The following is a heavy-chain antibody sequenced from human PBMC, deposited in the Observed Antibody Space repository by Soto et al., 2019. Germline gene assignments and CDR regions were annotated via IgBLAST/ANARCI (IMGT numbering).Heavy chain of an antibody. CDR3: AREDRYFDWYGPWD. CDR2: IYYSGST. V-gene: IGHV4-59*01. J-gene: IGHJ4*02. CDR1: GGSISSYY. D-gene: IGHD3-9*01. Sequence: QVQLQESGPGLVKPSETLSLTCTVSGGSISSYYWSWIRQPPGKGLEWIGYIYYSGSTNYNPSLKSRVTISVDTSKNQFSLKLSSVTAADTAVYYCAREDRYFDWYGPWDWGQGTLVTVSS.